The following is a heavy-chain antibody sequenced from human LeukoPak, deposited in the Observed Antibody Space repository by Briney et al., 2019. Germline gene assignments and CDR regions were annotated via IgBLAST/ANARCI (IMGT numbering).Heavy chain of an antibody. D-gene: IGHD3-9*01. J-gene: IGHJ5*02. CDR1: GYTFTGYY. CDR3: ARVNYDILPGYYSWFDP. Sequence: ASVKVSCKASGYTFTGYYMHWVRQAHGQGLEWMGRINPNSGGTNYAQKFQGRVTMTRDTSISTAYMELSRLRSDDTAVYYCARVNYDILPGYYSWFDPWGQGTLVTVSS. CDR2: INPNSGGT. V-gene: IGHV1-2*06.